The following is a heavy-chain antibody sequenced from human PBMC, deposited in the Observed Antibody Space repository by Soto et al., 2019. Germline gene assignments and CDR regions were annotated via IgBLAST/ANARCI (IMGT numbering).Heavy chain of an antibody. CDR2: IKSKTDGGTT. CDR1: GFTFSNAW. CDR3: AKDPNVRGIAAAGYDY. D-gene: IGHD6-13*01. V-gene: IGHV3-15*01. J-gene: IGHJ4*02. Sequence: GGSLRLSCAASGFTFSNAWMSWVRQAPGKGLEWVGRIKSKTDGGTTDYAAPVKGRFTISRDNSKNTLYLQMNSLRAEDTAVYYCAKDPNVRGIAAAGYDYWGQGTLVTVSS.